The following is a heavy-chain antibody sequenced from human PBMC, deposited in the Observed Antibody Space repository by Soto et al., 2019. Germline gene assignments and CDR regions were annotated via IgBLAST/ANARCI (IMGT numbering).Heavy chain of an antibody. CDR2: INPATGAA. CDR3: PRGGGVGVAGSAAFDM. V-gene: IGHV1-2*02. D-gene: IGHD3-3*01. J-gene: IGHJ3*02. CDR1: GYPVTAYY. Sequence: QLHLVHSGAVVKKPGASVTVSCSASGYPVTAYYMHWVRQAPGRGLEWMGGINPATGAAKYTQTFQGRVTMTRDTAMSTVFMELSGLTSEDTAVFYCPRGGGVGVAGSAAFDMWGQGTLVTVSS.